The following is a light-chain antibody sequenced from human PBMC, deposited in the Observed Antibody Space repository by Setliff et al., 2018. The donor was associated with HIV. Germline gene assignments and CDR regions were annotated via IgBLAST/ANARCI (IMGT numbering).Light chain of an antibody. Sequence: QSALTQPASVSGSPGQSITISCTGTSSDIGAYNYVSWYQQHPGKAPKLMIYDVSSRPSGVSNRSSGSKSGNTASLTISGLQAEDEADYYCSSYTSSGTLVFGTGTKVTVL. CDR3: SSYTSSGTLV. V-gene: IGLV2-14*01. CDR2: DVS. CDR1: SSDIGAYNY. J-gene: IGLJ1*01.